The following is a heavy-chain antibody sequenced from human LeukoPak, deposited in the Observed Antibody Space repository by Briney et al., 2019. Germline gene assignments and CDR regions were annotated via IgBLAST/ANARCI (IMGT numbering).Heavy chain of an antibody. V-gene: IGHV3-74*01. CDR2: INSDGTST. CDR3: ARARGLWGNDNWFDP. J-gene: IGHJ5*02. D-gene: IGHD3-16*01. CDR1: GFTFSSYW. Sequence: PGGSLRLSCAASGFTFSSYWMHWVRQVPGKGLVWVSRINSDGTSTSYADSVKGRFTISRDNAKNTLYLQMNSLRAEDTAVYYCARARGLWGNDNWFDPWGQGTLVTVSS.